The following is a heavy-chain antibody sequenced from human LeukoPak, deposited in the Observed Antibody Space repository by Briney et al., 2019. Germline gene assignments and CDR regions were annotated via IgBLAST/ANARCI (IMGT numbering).Heavy chain of an antibody. CDR2: SGSGGST. J-gene: IGHJ6*02. D-gene: IGHD3-16*01. Sequence: SGSGGSTYYADSVKGRFTISRDNSKNTLYLQMNSLRAEDTAVYYCAKSMDTHYVDTLMDTYYYGMDVWGQGTTVTVSS. V-gene: IGHV3-23*01. CDR3: AKSMDTHYVDTLMDTYYYGMDV.